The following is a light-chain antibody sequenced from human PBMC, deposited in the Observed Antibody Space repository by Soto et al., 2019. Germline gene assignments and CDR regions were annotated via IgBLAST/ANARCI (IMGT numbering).Light chain of an antibody. CDR3: AGWYDSLNGVV. V-gene: IGLV1-47*01. J-gene: IGLJ2*01. CDR1: SSNIGSNY. CDR2: RDN. Sequence: QSVLTQSPSASGTPGQRVTISCSGSSSNIGSNYVYWYQQLPGTAPKLLINRDNQRPPGVPDRFSGSKSGTSASLVISGLRSEDEADYYCAGWYDSLNGVVVGGGTKLTVL.